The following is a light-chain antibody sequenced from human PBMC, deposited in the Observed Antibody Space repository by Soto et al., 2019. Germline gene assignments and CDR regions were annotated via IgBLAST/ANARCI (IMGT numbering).Light chain of an antibody. CDR3: LLYDGSGQQV. J-gene: IGLJ3*02. CDR2: STD. CDR1: TGAVTSGSY. V-gene: IGLV7-43*01. Sequence: QTVVTQEPSLTVSPGGTVTLTCASNTGAVTSGSYPNWVQQKPGQPPRALIYSTDNKHSWTPARFSGSLLGGKAALTLSGVQAEDEAEYYCLLYDGSGQQVFGGGTKVTVL.